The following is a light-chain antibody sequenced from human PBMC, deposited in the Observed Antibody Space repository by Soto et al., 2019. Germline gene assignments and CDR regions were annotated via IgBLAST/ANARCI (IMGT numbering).Light chain of an antibody. J-gene: IGKJ5*01. Sequence: EIVLSQSPATLSLSPGERATLSCRASQSVSSYLAWYQHKPGQAPRLLIYDASNRATGIPARFRGSGSGTDFTLTISSLEPEDFAVYYCQQYNNWPPTTFGQGTRLEIK. CDR3: QQYNNWPPTT. V-gene: IGKV3-11*01. CDR2: DAS. CDR1: QSVSSY.